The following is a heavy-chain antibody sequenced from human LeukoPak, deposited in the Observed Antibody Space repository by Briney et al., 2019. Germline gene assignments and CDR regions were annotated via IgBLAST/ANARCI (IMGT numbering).Heavy chain of an antibody. CDR1: GGSISSYY. D-gene: IGHD3-22*01. CDR2: IYTSGST. J-gene: IGHJ4*02. Sequence: SETLSLTCTVSGGSISSYYWSWIRQPAGKGLEWIGRIYTSGSTNYNPSLKSRVTMSVDTSKNQFSLKLSSVTAADTAVYYCARAITVNYYDSSGNAGGYFDYWGQGTLVTVSS. CDR3: ARAITVNYYDSSGNAGGYFDY. V-gene: IGHV4-4*07.